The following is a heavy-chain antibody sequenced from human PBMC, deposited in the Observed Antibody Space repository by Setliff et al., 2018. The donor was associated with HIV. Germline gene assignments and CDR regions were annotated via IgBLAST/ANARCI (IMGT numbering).Heavy chain of an antibody. CDR2: IYYSGTT. CDR3: ARHRYSSSINWFDP. D-gene: IGHD6-13*01. J-gene: IGHJ5*02. Sequence: SQTLSLTCNVSGFSFRNSFYNWGWIRQPPGKGLEWIGTIYYSGTTYYNPSLKSRVTMSIDTSQNQFSLKLTSVTATDTAVYFCARHRYSSSINWFDPWGQGTLVTVSS. CDR1: GFSFRNSFYN. V-gene: IGHV4-39*01.